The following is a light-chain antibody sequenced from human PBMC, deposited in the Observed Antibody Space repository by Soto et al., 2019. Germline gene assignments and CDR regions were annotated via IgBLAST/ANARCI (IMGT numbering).Light chain of an antibody. CDR3: QHYNSYSEA. J-gene: IGKJ1*01. V-gene: IGKV1-5*03. Sequence: DIQMTPSPSTLSGSVGDRVTITCRASQTISSWLAWYQQKPGEAPKLLIYKASTLKSGVPSRFSGSGSGTEFTLTISSLQPDDFATYYCQHYNSYSEAFGQGTKVDIK. CDR2: KAS. CDR1: QTISSW.